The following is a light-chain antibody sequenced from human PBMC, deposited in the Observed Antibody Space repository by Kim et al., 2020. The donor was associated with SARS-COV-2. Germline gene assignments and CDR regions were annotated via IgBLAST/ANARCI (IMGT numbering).Light chain of an antibody. CDR3: QQYNSYLYT. V-gene: IGKV1-5*01. J-gene: IGKJ2*01. CDR2: DAS. CDR1: QSISSW. Sequence: SASVGDRGTITCRASQSISSWLAWYQQKPGKAPKLLIYDASSLESGVPSRFSGSGSGTKFTLTISSLQPDDFATYYCQQYNSYLYTFGQGTKLEI.